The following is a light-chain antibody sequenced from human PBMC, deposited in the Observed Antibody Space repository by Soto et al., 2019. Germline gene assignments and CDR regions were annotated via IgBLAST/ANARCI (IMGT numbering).Light chain of an antibody. V-gene: IGLV1-40*01. CDR2: NYD. J-gene: IGLJ3*02. CDR1: SSSVGADYG. CDR3: QSYDNSLNTVM. Sequence: QSVLTQPPSVSGAPGQRVTISCTGSSSSVGADYGVHWYQQLPGAAPKLLIYNYDSRPSGVPDRFSGSKSGTSASLAITGLQPEDEADYYCQSYDNSLNTVMFGGGTKVTVL.